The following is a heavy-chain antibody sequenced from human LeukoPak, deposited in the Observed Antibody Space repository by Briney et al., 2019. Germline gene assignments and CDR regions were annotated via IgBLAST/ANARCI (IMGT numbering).Heavy chain of an antibody. Sequence: GESLKISCKGSGYSFTSYWIGWVRQMPGKGLEWMGIIYPGDSDTRYRPSFQGQVTISADESISTAYLQWRSLKASDTAMYYCARHAIEEYYYDSSGYIDYWGQGTLVTVFS. D-gene: IGHD3-22*01. J-gene: IGHJ4*02. V-gene: IGHV5-51*01. CDR1: GYSFTSYW. CDR2: IYPGDSDT. CDR3: ARHAIEEYYYDSSGYIDY.